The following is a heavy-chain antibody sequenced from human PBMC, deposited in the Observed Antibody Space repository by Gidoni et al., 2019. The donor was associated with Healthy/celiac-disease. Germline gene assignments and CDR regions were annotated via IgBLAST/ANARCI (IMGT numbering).Heavy chain of an antibody. CDR2: IRSKAYGGTT. CDR3: TRDRIGQWLVYYYYGMDV. CDR1: GFTFGDYA. D-gene: IGHD6-19*01. Sequence: EVQLVESGGGLVQPGRSLRLSCTASGFTFGDYAMSWVRQAPGKGLEWVGFIRSKAYGGTTEYAASVKGRFTISRDDSKSIAYLQMNSLKTEDTAVYYCTRDRIGQWLVYYYYGMDVWGQGTTVTVSS. J-gene: IGHJ6*02. V-gene: IGHV3-49*04.